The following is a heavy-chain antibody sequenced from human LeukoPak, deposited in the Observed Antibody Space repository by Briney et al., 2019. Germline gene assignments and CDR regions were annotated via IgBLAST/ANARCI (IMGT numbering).Heavy chain of an antibody. CDR2: LNPSINT. CDR1: CGSFSGYY. Sequence: SETLSLTCAVFCGSFSGYYWNWIRQPPGKGLEWIGQLNPSINTNYNPSLKSQVPISVDTSKKQFSRKRSSLTAGDTAGFSCAREGFIIMIVVDITGAFDIWGQGTMVTVSS. CDR3: AREGFIIMIVVDITGAFDI. J-gene: IGHJ3*02. V-gene: IGHV4-34*01. D-gene: IGHD3-22*01.